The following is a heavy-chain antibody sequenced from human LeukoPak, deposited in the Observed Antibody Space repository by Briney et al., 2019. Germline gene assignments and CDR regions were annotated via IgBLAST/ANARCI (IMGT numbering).Heavy chain of an antibody. CDR2: IYYSGTT. Sequence: PSETLSLTCTVSGGSISSSTYYWGWIRQPPGKGLEWIGTIYYSGTTYYNPSLESRVTIFEDTYKNQFSLKLSSVTAADTVVYYCARDYYDFWSGYLPYNWFDPWGQGTLVTVSS. J-gene: IGHJ5*02. D-gene: IGHD3-3*01. CDR1: GGSISSSTYY. V-gene: IGHV4-39*07. CDR3: ARDYYDFWSGYLPYNWFDP.